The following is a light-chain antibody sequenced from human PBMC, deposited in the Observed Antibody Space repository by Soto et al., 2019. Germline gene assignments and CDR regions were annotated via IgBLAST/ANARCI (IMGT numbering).Light chain of an antibody. CDR1: QSISNW. V-gene: IGKV1-5*03. J-gene: IGKJ1*01. CDR2: YAS. Sequence: DIEMTQSPSTLSASVGDRVTITCRASQSISNWLAWYQQKPGKAPKLLIYYASTLQSGVPARFSGSGSGTEFTLTISCLQPDDFATYYCQHSNSYPWTFGQGTNVEIK. CDR3: QHSNSYPWT.